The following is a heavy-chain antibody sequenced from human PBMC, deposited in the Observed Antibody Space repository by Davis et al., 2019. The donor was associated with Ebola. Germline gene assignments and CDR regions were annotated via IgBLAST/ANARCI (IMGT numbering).Heavy chain of an antibody. CDR1: GFTFSSYG. CDR2: ISYDGSNK. J-gene: IGHJ6*02. V-gene: IGHV3-30*18. D-gene: IGHD6-19*01. CDR3: AKLRLDIAVAGSGGYYGMDV. Sequence: PGGSLRLSCAASGFTFSSYGMHWVRQAPGKGLEWVAVISYDGSNKYYADSVKGRFTISRDNSKNTLYLQMNSLRAEDTAVYYCAKLRLDIAVAGSGGYYGMDVWGQGTTVTVSS.